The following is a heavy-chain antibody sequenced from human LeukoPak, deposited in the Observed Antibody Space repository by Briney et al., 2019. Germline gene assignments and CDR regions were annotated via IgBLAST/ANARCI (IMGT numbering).Heavy chain of an antibody. CDR1: GGSISSYY. CDR3: ARVDYYDSSGYYYFDY. CDR2: IYTSGST. J-gene: IGHJ4*02. Sequence: PSETLSPTCTVSGGSISSYYWSWIRQPAGKGLEWIGRIYTSGSTNYNPSLKSRVTMSVDTSKNQFSLKLSSVTAADTAVYYCARVDYYDSSGYYYFDYWGQGTLVTVSS. V-gene: IGHV4-4*07. D-gene: IGHD3-22*01.